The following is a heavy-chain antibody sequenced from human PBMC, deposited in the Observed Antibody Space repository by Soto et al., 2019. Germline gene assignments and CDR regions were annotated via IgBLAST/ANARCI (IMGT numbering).Heavy chain of an antibody. CDR3: ARAIPYCDETWCFRPFDY. Sequence: EVQLVESGGGLAQPGGSLRLSCAASGFTFTNYWMHWVRQVPGKGLAWVSRLNSDGSSTTYADSVKGRFAISRDNAKNTLYLQMNGLRAEDSAVYFCARAIPYCDETWCFRPFDYWGQGTLVTVSS. V-gene: IGHV3-74*01. D-gene: IGHD2-21*01. J-gene: IGHJ4*02. CDR1: GFTFTNYW. CDR2: LNSDGSST.